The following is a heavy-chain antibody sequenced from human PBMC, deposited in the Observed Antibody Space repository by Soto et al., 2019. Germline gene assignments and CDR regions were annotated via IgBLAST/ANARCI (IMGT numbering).Heavy chain of an antibody. V-gene: IGHV1-18*04. Sequence: GAPVQVSWEACIYTLIRYGLICLRQAPGQGLEWMGWISAYNGDTNYAQKLQGRVTMTTDTSTSTAYMELRSLRSDDTAVYYCARYQCSSSSCYTFFFDCWGQGTLVTVSS. CDR3: ARYQCSSSSCYTFFFDC. CDR1: IYTLIRYG. D-gene: IGHD2-2*02. J-gene: IGHJ4*02. CDR2: ISAYNGDT.